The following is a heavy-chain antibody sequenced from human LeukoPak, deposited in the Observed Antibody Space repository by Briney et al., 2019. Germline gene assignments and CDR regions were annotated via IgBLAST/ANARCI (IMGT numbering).Heavy chain of an antibody. CDR2: INHSGST. CDR1: GGSISSGSYY. D-gene: IGHD3-10*01. V-gene: IGHV4-39*02. Sequence: SETLSLTCTVSGGSISSGSYYWSWIRQPPEKGLEWIGEINHSGSTNYNPSLKSRVTISVDTSKNHFSLKLSSVTAADTAVYYCARRATLVRGVIIRGYMDVWGKGTTVTVSS. J-gene: IGHJ6*03. CDR3: ARRATLVRGVIIRGYMDV.